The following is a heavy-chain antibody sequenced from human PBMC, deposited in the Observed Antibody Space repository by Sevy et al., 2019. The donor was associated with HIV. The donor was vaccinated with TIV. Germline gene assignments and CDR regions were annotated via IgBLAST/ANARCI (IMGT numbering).Heavy chain of an antibody. J-gene: IGHJ4*02. Sequence: GGSLRLSCTASGFTFSNVGIHWVLQAPGKELQWVALMWYDGNNKYYADSVKGRFTISRDSSKNTVYLQMNNLRAEDTAMYYCARGPSLTVAGAAGYLDYWGQGTLVTVSS. CDR3: ARGPSLTVAGAAGYLDY. V-gene: IGHV3-33*01. CDR2: MWYDGNNK. CDR1: GFTFSNVG. D-gene: IGHD6-19*01.